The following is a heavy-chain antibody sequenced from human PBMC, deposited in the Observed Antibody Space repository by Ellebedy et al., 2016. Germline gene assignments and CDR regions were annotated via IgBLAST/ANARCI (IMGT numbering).Heavy chain of an antibody. V-gene: IGHV5-10-1*01. CDR3: ARHSSIAARLGWFDP. J-gene: IGHJ5*02. CDR2: IDPSDSYT. CDR1: GYSFTSYC. D-gene: IGHD6-6*01. Sequence: GGSLRLSCKGSGYSFTSYCISWVRQMPGQGLEWMGRIDPSDSYTNYSPSFQGHVTISADKSISTAYLQWSSLKASDTAMYYCARHSSIAARLGWFDPWGQGTLVTVSS.